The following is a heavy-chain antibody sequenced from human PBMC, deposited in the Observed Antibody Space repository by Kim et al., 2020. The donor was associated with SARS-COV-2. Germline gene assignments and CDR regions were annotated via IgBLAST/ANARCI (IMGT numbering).Heavy chain of an antibody. D-gene: IGHD3-3*01. J-gene: IGHJ6*02. CDR2: ISGGGGST. Sequence: GGSLRLSCAASGFTFSSYAMSWVRQAPGKGLEWVSVISGGGGSTYYADSVKGRFTISRDNSKNTLYLQMNSLRAEDTAVYYCAKDVSRDTMFGVVTRGGIVVWAQGTTVTVSS. CDR3: AKDVSRDTMFGVVTRGGIVV. CDR1: GFTFSSYA. V-gene: IGHV3-23*01.